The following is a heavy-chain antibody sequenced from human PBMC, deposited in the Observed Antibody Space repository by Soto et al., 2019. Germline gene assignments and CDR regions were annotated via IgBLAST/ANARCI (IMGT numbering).Heavy chain of an antibody. CDR3: TTYTLSPS. Sequence: EVQLVESGGGLVKPGGSLRLSCAASGFTFNNAWMNWVRQAPGKGLEWVGRISPRSDGGTTDYAAPVKGRFAISRDDSKNMVYLKMDSLKSEDTALYYCTTYTLSPSWGQGTLVAVSS. V-gene: IGHV3-15*07. J-gene: IGHJ4*02. D-gene: IGHD2-2*02. CDR2: ISPRSDGGTT. CDR1: GFTFNNAW.